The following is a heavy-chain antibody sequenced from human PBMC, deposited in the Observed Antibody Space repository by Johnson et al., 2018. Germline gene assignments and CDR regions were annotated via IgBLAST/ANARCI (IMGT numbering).Heavy chain of an antibody. V-gene: IGHV1-3*04. CDR2: INTANGNT. CDR3: ARESRWLDP. Sequence: QVQLVESGAEVKKPGASVKVSCKASGYTFTSYTMHWVRQAPGQRLEWMGWINTANGNTKYSQKFQGSVTITRDTSASTADMELSRLRSEDTAMYYCARESRWLDPLGQGTLVTVSS. CDR1: GYTFTSYT. J-gene: IGHJ5*02.